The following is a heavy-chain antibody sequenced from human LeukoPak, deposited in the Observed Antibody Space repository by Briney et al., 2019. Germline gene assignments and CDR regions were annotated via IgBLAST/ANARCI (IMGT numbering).Heavy chain of an antibody. Sequence: GASVKASCKASGYTFTSYYMHWVRQAPGQGLEWMGIINPSGGSTSYAQKFQGRVTMTRDMSTSTVYMELSSLRSEDTAVYYCARPKSSGYYSKPIDYWGQGTLVTVSS. V-gene: IGHV1-46*01. CDR2: INPSGGST. CDR1: GYTFTSYY. J-gene: IGHJ4*02. CDR3: ARPKSSGYYSKPIDY. D-gene: IGHD3-22*01.